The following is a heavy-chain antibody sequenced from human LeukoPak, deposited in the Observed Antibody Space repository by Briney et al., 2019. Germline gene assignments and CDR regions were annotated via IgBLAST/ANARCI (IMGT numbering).Heavy chain of an antibody. D-gene: IGHD5-12*01. J-gene: IGHJ5*02. Sequence: SETLSLTCAVYAGSFSGYYWSWIRQPPGKGLEWIGEINHSGSTNYNPSLKSRVTISVDTSKNQFSLKLSSVTAADTAVYYCVRAVGPVGGYDSPWGQGTLVTVSS. V-gene: IGHV4-34*01. CDR3: VRAVGPVGGYDSP. CDR2: INHSGST. CDR1: AGSFSGYY.